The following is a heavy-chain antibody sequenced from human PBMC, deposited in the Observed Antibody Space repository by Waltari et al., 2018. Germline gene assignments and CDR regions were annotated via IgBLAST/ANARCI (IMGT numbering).Heavy chain of an antibody. Sequence: QVQLQESGPGLVKPSGTLSLTCAVSGGSIRSSNWWSWVRQPPGKGLEWIGEIYHSGSTNYNPSLKSRVTISVDKSKNQFSLKLSAVTAADTAVYYCAREPGRLAVAVLYYFDYWGQGTLVTVSS. J-gene: IGHJ4*02. CDR2: IYHSGST. D-gene: IGHD6-19*01. V-gene: IGHV4-4*02. CDR3: AREPGRLAVAVLYYFDY. CDR1: GGSIRSSNW.